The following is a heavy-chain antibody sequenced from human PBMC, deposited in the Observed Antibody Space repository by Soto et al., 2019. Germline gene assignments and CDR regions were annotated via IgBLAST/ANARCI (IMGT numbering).Heavy chain of an antibody. J-gene: IGHJ5*02. CDR2: IYYSGST. CDR3: ARDLGCSSTSCYSNWFDP. Sequence: SETLSLTCTVSGGSISSGGYYWSWIRQHPGKGLEWIGYIYYSGSTYYNPSLKSRVTISVDTSKNQFSLKLSSVTAADTAVYYCARDLGCSSTSCYSNWFDPWGQGTLVTVSS. CDR1: GGSISSGGYY. D-gene: IGHD2-2*01. V-gene: IGHV4-31*03.